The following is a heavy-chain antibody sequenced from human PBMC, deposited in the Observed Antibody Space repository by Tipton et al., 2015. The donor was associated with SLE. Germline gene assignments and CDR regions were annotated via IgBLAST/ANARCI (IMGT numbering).Heavy chain of an antibody. CDR1: GYTFISYD. V-gene: IGHV1-46*01. D-gene: IGHD1-1*01. J-gene: IGHJ4*02. Sequence: QLVQSGAEVKKPGASVKVSCKASGYTFISYDIHWVRQATGQGLEWMGIINPSGGSTSYAQKFQGRVTMTRDTSTSTVYMELSSLRSEDTAVYYCATTRVPFSLDYWGQGILVTVSS. CDR3: ATTRVPFSLDY. CDR2: INPSGGST.